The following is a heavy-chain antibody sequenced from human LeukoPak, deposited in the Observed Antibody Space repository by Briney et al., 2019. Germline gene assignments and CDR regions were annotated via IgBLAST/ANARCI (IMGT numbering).Heavy chain of an antibody. CDR3: ATDQNYVSVGGY. Sequence: GGSLRLSCGVSGVTFSSYSMNWVRQAPGKGLEWVSSISSSSTYIYYAASVKGRFTISRDNAKNSLYLQMNSLRVEDTAVYYCATDQNYVSVGGYWGQGTLVTVSS. J-gene: IGHJ4*02. CDR1: GVTFSSYS. D-gene: IGHD1-7*01. V-gene: IGHV3-21*01. CDR2: ISSSSTYI.